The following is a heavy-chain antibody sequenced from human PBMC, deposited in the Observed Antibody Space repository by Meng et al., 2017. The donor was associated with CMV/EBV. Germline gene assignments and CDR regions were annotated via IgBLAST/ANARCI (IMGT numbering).Heavy chain of an antibody. V-gene: IGHV3-7*01. Sequence: GESLKISCAASGFTFSSYWMSWVRQAPGKGLEWVANIKQDGSEKYYVDSVKGRFTISRDNAKNSLYLQMNSLRAEDTAVYYCAKLPYDFWSGYYSGYYYYGMDVWGQGTTVTVSS. CDR2: IKQDGSEK. CDR3: AKLPYDFWSGYYSGYYYYGMDV. CDR1: GFTFSSYW. J-gene: IGHJ6*02. D-gene: IGHD3-3*01.